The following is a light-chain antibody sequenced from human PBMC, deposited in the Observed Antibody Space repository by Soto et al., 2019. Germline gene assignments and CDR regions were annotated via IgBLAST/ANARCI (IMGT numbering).Light chain of an antibody. Sequence: DIQMTQSPSTLSASVGDRVTITCRASQSIGSWLAWYQQKPGKAPKLLIYKASTLESGVPSRFSGSGSGTDLTLTISSLQPDDFATYHCQQYYTYPVTFGQGTKVEIK. J-gene: IGKJ1*01. CDR2: KAS. CDR1: QSIGSW. V-gene: IGKV1-5*03. CDR3: QQYYTYPVT.